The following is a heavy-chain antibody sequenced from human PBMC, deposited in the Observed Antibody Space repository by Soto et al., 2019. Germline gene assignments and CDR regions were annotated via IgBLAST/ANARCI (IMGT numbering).Heavy chain of an antibody. CDR3: ARGVVYRDVGLAYGMDV. V-gene: IGHV4-34*01. CDR1: GESFSNHY. J-gene: IGHJ6*02. Sequence: SETLSLTCAVYGESFSNHYWTWIRQSPGKGLEWVGEINYSGSTRYNWSLGSRVTILVDTSKNQFSLMVTSVTAEDTAVYYCARGVVYRDVGLAYGMDVWGQGTTVTVSS. CDR2: INYSGST. D-gene: IGHD3-22*01.